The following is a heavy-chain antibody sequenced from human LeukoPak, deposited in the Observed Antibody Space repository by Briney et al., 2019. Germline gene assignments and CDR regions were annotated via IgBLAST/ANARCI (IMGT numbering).Heavy chain of an antibody. D-gene: IGHD6-19*01. CDR2: IYDSGST. J-gene: IGHJ4*02. Sequence: PSETLSLTCSVSGGXISSYCCSWIRQPPGKGLEWIGYIYDSGSTSYNPSLMSRVTISVERSKNQFSLRLSSVTAADTAVYYCARLATESSSGWLVFDYWGQGTLVTVSS. V-gene: IGHV4-59*01. CDR1: GGXISSYC. CDR3: ARLATESSSGWLVFDY.